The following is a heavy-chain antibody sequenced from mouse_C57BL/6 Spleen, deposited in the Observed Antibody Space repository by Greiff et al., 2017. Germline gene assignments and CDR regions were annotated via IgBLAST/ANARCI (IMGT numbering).Heavy chain of an antibody. CDR1: GYTFTDYG. CDR3: TREETNSDY. V-gene: IGHV1-15*01. D-gene: IGHD1-3*01. CDR2: IDPETGGT. J-gene: IGHJ2*01. Sequence: QVQLQQSGAELVRPGASVTLSCKASGYTFTDYGMHWVKQTPVHGLEWIGAIDPETGGTAYNQKFKGKAILTADKSTSTAYMELRSLTSEDSAVYYCTREETNSDYWGQGTTLTVSS.